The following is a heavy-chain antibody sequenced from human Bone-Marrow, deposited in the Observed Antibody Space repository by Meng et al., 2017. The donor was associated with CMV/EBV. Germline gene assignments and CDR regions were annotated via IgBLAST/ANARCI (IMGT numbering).Heavy chain of an antibody. Sequence: GESLKISCAASGFTFSDYYMSWIRQAPGKGLEWVSYISSSGSTIYYADSVKGRFTISRDNAKNSLYLQMNSLRAEDTAVYYCARDRGRGTTVTEWGQGKLVTVAS. D-gene: IGHD4-11*01. CDR2: ISSSGSTI. V-gene: IGHV3-11*01. CDR3: ARDRGRGTTVTE. CDR1: GFTFSDYY. J-gene: IGHJ4*02.